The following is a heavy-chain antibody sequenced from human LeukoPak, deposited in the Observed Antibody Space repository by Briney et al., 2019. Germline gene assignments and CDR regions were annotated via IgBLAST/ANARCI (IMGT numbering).Heavy chain of an antibody. J-gene: IGHJ4*02. CDR1: GGSLSSSSYY. CDR2: IYYSGST. V-gene: IGHV4-39*07. D-gene: IGHD3-10*01. Sequence: SETLSLTCTVSGGSLSSSSYYWGWIRQPPGKGLEWIGSIYYSGSTYYNPSLKSRVTISVDTSKNQFSLKLSSVTAADTAVYYCARSNAWFGELLYYFDYWGQGTLVTVSS. CDR3: ARSNAWFGELLYYFDY.